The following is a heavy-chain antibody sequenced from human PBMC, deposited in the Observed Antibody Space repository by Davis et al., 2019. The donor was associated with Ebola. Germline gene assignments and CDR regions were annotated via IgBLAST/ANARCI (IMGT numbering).Heavy chain of an antibody. Sequence: GESLKISCAASGFTFSSYDMHWVRQAPGKGLEWVAVISYDGSNKYYADSVKGRFAISRDNSKNTLYLQMNSLRAEDTAVYYCARDPLIIGDATTDSWGQGTLVTVSS. CDR2: ISYDGSNK. CDR1: GFTFSSYD. CDR3: ARDPLIIGDATTDS. V-gene: IGHV3-30*03. D-gene: IGHD2/OR15-2a*01. J-gene: IGHJ5*01.